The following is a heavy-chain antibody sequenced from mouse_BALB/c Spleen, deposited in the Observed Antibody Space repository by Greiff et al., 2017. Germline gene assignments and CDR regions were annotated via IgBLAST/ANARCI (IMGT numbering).Heavy chain of an antibody. CDR3: ASAYYYGSSYWFAY. J-gene: IGHJ3*01. CDR1: GFTFSSYA. Sequence: EVKLVESGGGLVKPGGSLKLSCAASGFTFSSYAMSWVRQTPEKRLEWVASISSGGSTYYPDSVKGRFTISRDNARNILYLQMSSLRSEDTAMYYCASAYYYGSSYWFAYWGQGTLVTVSA. V-gene: IGHV5-6-5*01. CDR2: ISSGGST. D-gene: IGHD1-1*01.